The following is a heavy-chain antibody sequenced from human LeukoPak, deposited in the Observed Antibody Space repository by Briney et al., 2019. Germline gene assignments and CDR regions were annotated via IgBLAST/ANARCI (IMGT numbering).Heavy chain of an antibody. J-gene: IGHJ4*02. Sequence: PGGSLRLSCAASGFIFDDYGTSWVRQAPGKGLEWVSGINWNGGSTGYADSVKGRFTISRDNAKNSLYLQMNSLRAEDTALYYCARVLYSGYEADYWGQGTLVTVSS. D-gene: IGHD5-12*01. V-gene: IGHV3-20*04. CDR2: INWNGGST. CDR1: GFIFDDYG. CDR3: ARVLYSGYEADY.